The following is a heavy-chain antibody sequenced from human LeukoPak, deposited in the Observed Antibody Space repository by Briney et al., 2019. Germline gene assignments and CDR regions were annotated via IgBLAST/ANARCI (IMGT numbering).Heavy chain of an antibody. V-gene: IGHV3-30*18. CDR2: ISYDGSNK. CDR1: GFTFSRHD. CDR3: AKGVSSSWSNDAFDI. Sequence: GRSLRLSCVASGFTFSRHDMNWVRQAAGKGLEWVAVISYDGSNKYYADSVKGRFTISRDNSKNTLYLQMNSLRTEDTAVYYCAKGVSSSWSNDAFDIWGQGTMVTVSS. D-gene: IGHD6-13*01. J-gene: IGHJ3*02.